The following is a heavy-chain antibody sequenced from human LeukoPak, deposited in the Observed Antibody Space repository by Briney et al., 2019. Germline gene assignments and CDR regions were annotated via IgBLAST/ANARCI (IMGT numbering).Heavy chain of an antibody. CDR1: GFTFSSYW. D-gene: IGHD6-13*01. Sequence: HPGGSLRFSCAASGFTFSSYWMSWVRQAPGKGLEWVSGISGSGGSTYYADSVKGRFIISRDNSKNTLYLQMNGLRAEDTAIYYCAKGPLGPYYYHMDVWGKGTTVTVSS. CDR2: ISGSGGST. V-gene: IGHV3-23*01. CDR3: AKGPLGPYYYHMDV. J-gene: IGHJ6*03.